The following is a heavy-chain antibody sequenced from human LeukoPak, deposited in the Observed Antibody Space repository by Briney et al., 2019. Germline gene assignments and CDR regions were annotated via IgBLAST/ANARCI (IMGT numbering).Heavy chain of an antibody. CDR2: ISGSGDNT. J-gene: IGHJ3*02. D-gene: IGHD3-3*01. Sequence: GGSLRLSCAASGFTFSSYALSWVRQAPGKGLEWVSAISGSGDNTYYADSVKGRFTISRDNSKNTLYLQMNSLRAEDTAVYYCAKGYDFWSGEDAFDIWGQGTMVTVSS. V-gene: IGHV3-23*01. CDR3: AKGYDFWSGEDAFDI. CDR1: GFTFSSYA.